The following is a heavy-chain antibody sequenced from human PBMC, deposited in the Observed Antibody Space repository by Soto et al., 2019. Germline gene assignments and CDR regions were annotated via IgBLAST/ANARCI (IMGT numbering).Heavy chain of an antibody. V-gene: IGHV1-69*06. CDR2: IIPIFGTA. CDR3: ARDPRRGVTFDI. Sequence: QVQLVQSGAEVKKPGSSVKVSCKASGGTFSSYAISWVRQSPGQGLEWMGGIIPIFGTANSAQKFQGRVKITADKSTSTAYMELSSLRSEDTAVYYCARDPRRGVTFDIWGQGTMVTVSS. CDR1: GGTFSSYA. J-gene: IGHJ3*02. D-gene: IGHD2-21*01.